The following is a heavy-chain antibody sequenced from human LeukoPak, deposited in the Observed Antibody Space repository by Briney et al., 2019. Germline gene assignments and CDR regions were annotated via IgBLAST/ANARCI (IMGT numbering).Heavy chain of an antibody. J-gene: IGHJ4*02. CDR2: INSDGSGT. V-gene: IGHV3-74*01. CDR3: ASDYYDSSGYFNY. Sequence: GGSLRLSCAASGFTFSSYWMHWVRQAPGKGLMCVSRINSDGSGTSYADSVKGRFTISRDNAKNTLYLQMNSLRAEDTAVYYCASDYYDSSGYFNYWGQGTLVTVSS. CDR1: GFTFSSYW. D-gene: IGHD3-22*01.